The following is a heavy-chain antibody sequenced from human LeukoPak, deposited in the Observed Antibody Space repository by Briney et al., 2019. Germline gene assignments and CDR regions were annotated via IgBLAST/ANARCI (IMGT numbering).Heavy chain of an antibody. D-gene: IGHD6-25*01. CDR1: GFTFSSYA. Sequence: GRSLRLSCAASGFTFSSYAMHWVRQAPGKGLEWVAVISYDGSNKYYADSVKGRFTISRDNSQNTLYLQMNSLRAQDTAVYYCARESPRTAADYWGQGTLVTVSS. J-gene: IGHJ4*02. CDR3: ARESPRTAADY. CDR2: ISYDGSNK. V-gene: IGHV3-30-3*01.